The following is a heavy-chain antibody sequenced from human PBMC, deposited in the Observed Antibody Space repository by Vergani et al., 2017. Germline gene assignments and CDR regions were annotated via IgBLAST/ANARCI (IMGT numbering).Heavy chain of an antibody. J-gene: IGHJ6*03. CDR3: ARTDMGTYYYYYMDV. CDR2: IYWNDDK. D-gene: IGHD3/OR15-3a*01. V-gene: IGHV2-5*01. Sequence: QITLKESGPTLVKPTQTLTLTCTFSGFSLSTSGVGVGWIRQPPGKALEWLALIYWNDDKRYSPSLKTRLTISKDTSKNQVVLTMTNMDPVDTATYYCARTDMGTYYYYYMDVWGKGTTVTVSS. CDR1: GFSLSTSGVG.